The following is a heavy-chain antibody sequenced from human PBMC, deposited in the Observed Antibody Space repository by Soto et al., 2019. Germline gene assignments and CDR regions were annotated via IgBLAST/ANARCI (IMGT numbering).Heavy chain of an antibody. CDR2: ISYDGSNK. Sequence: PGWSLRLSCAASGFTFSSYAMHWVRQAPGKGLEWVAVISYDGSNKYYADSVKGRFTISRDNSKNTLYLQMNSLRAEDTAVYYCARDRSSYDFWSGYYGEAGYYGMDVWGQGTTVTVSS. J-gene: IGHJ6*02. CDR3: ARDRSSYDFWSGYYGEAGYYGMDV. V-gene: IGHV3-30-3*01. CDR1: GFTFSSYA. D-gene: IGHD3-3*01.